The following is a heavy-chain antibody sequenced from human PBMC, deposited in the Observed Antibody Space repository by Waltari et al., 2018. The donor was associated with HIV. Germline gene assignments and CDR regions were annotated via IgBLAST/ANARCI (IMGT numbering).Heavy chain of an antibody. CDR1: GYTFSTSD. CDR3: SRGLHCTATSCLLYHGMDV. V-gene: IGHV1-8*01. CDR2: MKPNSGTT. Sequence: QVQLVQSGAEVKKPGASVKVSCKASGYTFSTSDINWVRQATGKGLEWMGWMKPNSGTTGYAQKFQGRVNMTSNSSIRSAYMELSILRSDDTAVYYCSRGLHCTATSCLLYHGMDVWGQGTAVSVSS. J-gene: IGHJ6*02. D-gene: IGHD2-2*01.